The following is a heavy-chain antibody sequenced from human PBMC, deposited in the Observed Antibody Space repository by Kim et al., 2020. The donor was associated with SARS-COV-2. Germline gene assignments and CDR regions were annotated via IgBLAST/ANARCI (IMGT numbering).Heavy chain of an antibody. CDR1: GGTFSSYA. CDR3: ARVEAYDSSGYYGDY. V-gene: IGHV1-69*13. CDR2: IIPIFGTA. D-gene: IGHD3-22*01. Sequence: SVKVSCKASGGTFSSYAITWVRQAPGQGLEWMGGIIPIFGTANYAQKFQGRVTITADESTSTAYMELSSLRSEDTAVYYCARVEAYDSSGYYGDYWGQGTLVTVSS. J-gene: IGHJ4*02.